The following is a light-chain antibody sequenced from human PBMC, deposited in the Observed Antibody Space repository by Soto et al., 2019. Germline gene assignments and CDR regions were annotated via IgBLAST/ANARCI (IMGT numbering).Light chain of an antibody. CDR3: AAWDDSLRGWV. J-gene: IGLJ3*02. CDR2: RDS. CDR1: SSSIGSNY. V-gene: IGLV1-47*01. Sequence: QSVLTQPPSASGTPGQRVTISCSESSSSIGSNYIYWYQQLPGTAPKLLIYRDSQRPSGVPDRFSGSKSGTSASRAISGLRYEEEADDYCAAWDDSLRGWVVGGGAKRTVL.